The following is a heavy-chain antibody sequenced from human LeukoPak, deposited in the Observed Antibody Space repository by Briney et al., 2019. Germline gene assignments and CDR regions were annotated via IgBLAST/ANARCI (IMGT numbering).Heavy chain of an antibody. CDR1: GFTFSSYG. CDR2: ISGSGGST. CDR3: AKDHAYYYDSSGYSLDY. V-gene: IGHV3-23*01. Sequence: GGSLRLSCAASGFTFSSYGMSWVRQAPGKGLEWVSAISGSGGSTYYADSVKGRFTISRDNSKNTLYLQMNSLRAEDTAVYYCAKDHAYYYDSSGYSLDYWGQGTLVSVSS. D-gene: IGHD3-22*01. J-gene: IGHJ4*02.